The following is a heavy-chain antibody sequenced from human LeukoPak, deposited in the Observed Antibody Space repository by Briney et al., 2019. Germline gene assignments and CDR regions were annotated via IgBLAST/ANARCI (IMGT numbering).Heavy chain of an antibody. V-gene: IGHV1-18*01. J-gene: IGHJ3*02. CDR2: ISVYNGNT. CDR3: ARDLSYYYGSGRYYTPFDDAFDI. Sequence: ASVKVSCKASGYTFTSYGISWVRQAPGQGLEWMGGISVYNGNTNYARKFQGRVTMTTDTSTSAAYIELRSLRSDDTAVYYCARDLSYYYGSGRYYTPFDDAFDIWGQGTMVTVSS. D-gene: IGHD3-10*01. CDR1: GYTFTSYG.